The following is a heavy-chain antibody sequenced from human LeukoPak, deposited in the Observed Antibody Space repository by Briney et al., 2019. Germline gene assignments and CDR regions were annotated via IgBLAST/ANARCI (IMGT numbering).Heavy chain of an antibody. J-gene: IGHJ4*02. D-gene: IGHD6-6*01. CDR3: AKRVPYSSSSVYFDC. V-gene: IGHV3-23*01. CDR2: ISDDGRST. Sequence: QPGGSLRLSCAASGFTFTNYVMSWVRQAPGKGLEWVSAISDDGRSTYYADSVKGRFTISRDNSKNTLYLQMNNLRAEDTAFYYCAKRVPYSSSSVYFDCWGRGTLVTVSS. CDR1: GFTFTNYV.